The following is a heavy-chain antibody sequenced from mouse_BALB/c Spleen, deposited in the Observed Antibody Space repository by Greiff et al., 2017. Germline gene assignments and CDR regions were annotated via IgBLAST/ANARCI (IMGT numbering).Heavy chain of an antibody. J-gene: IGHJ3*01. V-gene: IGHV1-77*01. CDR2: IYPGSGNT. Sequence: VQLQQSGAELARPGASVKLSCKASGYTFTDYYINWVKQRTGQGLEWIGEIYPGSGNTYYNEKFKGKATLTADKSSSTAYMQLSSLTSEDSAVYFCARSGGNVAWFAYWGQGTLVTVSA. D-gene: IGHD2-1*01. CDR1: GYTFTDYY. CDR3: ARSGGNVAWFAY.